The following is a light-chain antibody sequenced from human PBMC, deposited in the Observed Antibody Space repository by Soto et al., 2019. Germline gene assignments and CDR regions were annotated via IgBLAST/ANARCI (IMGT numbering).Light chain of an antibody. V-gene: IGLV2-14*01. CDR2: DVS. CDR1: SSDVGGYNY. Sequence: QSALTQPASVSGSPGQSITISCTGTSSDVGGYNYVSWYQQHPGKAPKLMIYDVSNRPSGVSNRFSGSKSGNTASLTISGLQAEDVVDYYCSSYTSSSTLVVFGGGTKVTVL. J-gene: IGLJ2*01. CDR3: SSYTSSSTLVV.